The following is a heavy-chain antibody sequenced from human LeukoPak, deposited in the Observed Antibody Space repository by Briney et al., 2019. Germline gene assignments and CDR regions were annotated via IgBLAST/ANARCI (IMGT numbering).Heavy chain of an antibody. V-gene: IGHV3-23*01. CDR1: GFTFSSYA. CDR3: AKLRQWQPQRYFFEY. D-gene: IGHD6-19*01. J-gene: IGHJ4*02. Sequence: GGSLRLSCAASGFTFSSYAMSWVRQAPGKGLEWVSTFSGISTTSYADAVKGRVTISRDNSENTLYLQMDSLRAEDTAVYYCAKLRQWQPQRYFFEYWGQGALVTVAS. CDR2: FSGISTT.